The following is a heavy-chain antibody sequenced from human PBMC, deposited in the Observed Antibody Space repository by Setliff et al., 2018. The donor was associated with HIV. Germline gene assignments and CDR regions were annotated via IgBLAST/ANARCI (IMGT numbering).Heavy chain of an antibody. CDR1: GYTFTNSF. J-gene: IGHJ4*02. D-gene: IGHD6-13*01. CDR2: INPSDGAT. V-gene: IGHV1-46*01. CDR3: AKEYHTAATGTRVANYFDY. Sequence: ASVKVSCKASGYTFTNSFMHWVRQAPGQGLEWMGIINPSDGATTYAQKFEDRVTMTRDTSTNTVYMELSSLRSEDTAIYYCAKEYHTAATGTRVANYFDYWGQGTLVTVSS.